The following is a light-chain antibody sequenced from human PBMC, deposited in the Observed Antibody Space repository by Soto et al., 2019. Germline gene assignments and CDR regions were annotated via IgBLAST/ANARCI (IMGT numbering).Light chain of an antibody. CDR3: QQADSLPFT. CDR2: AAS. V-gene: IGKV1-12*02. CDR1: QDISTW. J-gene: IGKJ3*01. Sequence: DIQMTQSPSSVSASEGDRVTITCRASQDISTWLAWYQQKPGRAPKVLIHAASSLQRGVPSRFSGSGSGTDFTLTISSLQPEDFATYYCQQADSLPFTFGPGTKVDIK.